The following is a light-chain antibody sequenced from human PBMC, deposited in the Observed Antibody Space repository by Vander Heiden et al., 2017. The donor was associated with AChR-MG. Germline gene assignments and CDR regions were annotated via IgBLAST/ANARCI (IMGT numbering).Light chain of an antibody. V-gene: IGLV2-11*01. CDR1: SSDVGGYNY. CDR2: DVS. CDR3: CSYAGSYVV. J-gene: IGLJ2*01. Sequence: QSALTQPRSVSRSPGQSVTISCTGTSSDVGGYNYVSWYQQHPGKAPKLMIDDVSQRPTGVPDRFSGSRSGNAASLTISGHQDEDDNDYYCCSYAGSYVVFGGGTTLTVL.